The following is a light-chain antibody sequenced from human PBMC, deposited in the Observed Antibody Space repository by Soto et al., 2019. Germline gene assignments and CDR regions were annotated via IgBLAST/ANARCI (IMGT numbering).Light chain of an antibody. V-gene: IGLV2-14*03. CDR3: SSYSSSSTDV. CDR2: DVT. J-gene: IGLJ1*01. Sequence: QSALTQPASVSGSPGQSITISCTGTSSDVGGYNYVSWYQQQPGKAPKLMIYDVTNRPSGVSNRFSGSMSGNTASLTISGLQAEDEADYYCSSYSSSSTDVFGTGTKVTVL. CDR1: SSDVGGYNY.